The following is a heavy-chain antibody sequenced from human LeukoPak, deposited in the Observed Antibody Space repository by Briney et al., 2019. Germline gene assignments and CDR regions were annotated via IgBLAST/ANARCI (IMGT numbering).Heavy chain of an antibody. J-gene: IGHJ6*02. Sequence: ASVKVSCKASGYTFTSYYMHWVRQAPGQGLEWMGIINPSGGSTSYAQKFQGRVTITRDTSASTAYMELSSLRSEDTAVYYCARELSTALAAADSTGPYYYGMDVWGQGTTVTVSS. CDR1: GYTFTSYY. CDR2: INPSGGST. V-gene: IGHV1-46*01. D-gene: IGHD6-13*01. CDR3: ARELSTALAAADSTGPYYYGMDV.